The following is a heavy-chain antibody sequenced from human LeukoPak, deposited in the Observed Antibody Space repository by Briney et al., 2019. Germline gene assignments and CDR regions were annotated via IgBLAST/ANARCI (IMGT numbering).Heavy chain of an antibody. CDR2: IGGSSTTI. V-gene: IGHV3-48*02. D-gene: IGHD6-19*01. CDR1: GFTFSTYS. J-gene: IGHJ4*02. CDR3: ARGRYSSGYPFDY. Sequence: GGSLRLSCAASGFTFSTYSMNWVRQAPGKGLEWVSYIGGSSTTIYYADSVKGRFTISRDNAKNSLYLQMSSLRDEDTALYYCARGRYSSGYPFDYWGQGTLVTVSS.